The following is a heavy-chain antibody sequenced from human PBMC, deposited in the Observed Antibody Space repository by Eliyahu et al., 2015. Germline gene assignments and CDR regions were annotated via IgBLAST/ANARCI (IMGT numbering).Heavy chain of an antibody. J-gene: IGHJ6*03. CDR3: SRDLHSTAWSPEKRAAGDV. D-gene: IGHD6-13*01. CDR2: VNPNSGGT. CDR1: GYRFTXYY. V-gene: IGHV1-2*02. Sequence: QVQLVQSGAEVKKPGASVKVSCKASGYRFTXYYMHWVRQAPGEGLXRMGWVNPNSGGTTYAERFQGRVTMTGDTFTNTAYMELSSLRSDDTAVYFCSRDLHSTAWSPEKRAAGDVWGKGTTVTVS.